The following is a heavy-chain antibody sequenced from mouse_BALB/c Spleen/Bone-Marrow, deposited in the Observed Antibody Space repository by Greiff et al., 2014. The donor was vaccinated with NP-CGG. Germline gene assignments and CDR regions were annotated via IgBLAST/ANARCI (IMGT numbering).Heavy chain of an antibody. CDR2: ISDGGSYT. D-gene: IGHD3-3*01. J-gene: IGHJ3*01. CDR1: GFTFSDYC. Sequence: EVQLVESGGGLVKPGGSLKLSCAASGFTFSDYCMYWVRQTPEKRLEWVATISDGGSYTYYPDSVKGRFTISRDNAKNNLYLQMSSLKSEDTAMYYCAREGDGAYWGQGTLVTVSA. V-gene: IGHV5-4*02. CDR3: AREGDGAY.